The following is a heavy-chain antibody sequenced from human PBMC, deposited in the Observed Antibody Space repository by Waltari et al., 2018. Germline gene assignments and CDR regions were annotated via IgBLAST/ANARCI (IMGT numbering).Heavy chain of an antibody. J-gene: IGHJ3*02. CDR2: IHRGKGNT. CDR1: GYTFTSYA. V-gene: IGHV1-3*01. CDR3: ARGSSSARGAFDN. Sequence: QVQLVQSGAEVKKPGASVKVSCKASGYTFTSYAMHWVRQAPGQRLEWMGWIHRGKGNTKYSQKFQGRGNITRDTSARTAYMGLSSLRSEDTAGDYWARGSSSARGAFDNWGQGTMVTVSS. D-gene: IGHD6-6*01.